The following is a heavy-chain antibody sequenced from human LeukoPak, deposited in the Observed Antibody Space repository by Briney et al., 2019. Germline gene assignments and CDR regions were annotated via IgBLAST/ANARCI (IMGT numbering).Heavy chain of an antibody. CDR2: ISPYSGHT. V-gene: IGHV1-18*01. CDR3: ARGGGGSPWLDS. D-gene: IGHD1-26*01. Sequence: WASVKVSCKPSGYIFVTYSIAWVRQAPGEGLEWVGRISPYSGHTDLAQKFQGRVNLTADTSTTTVSMEVNSLTSDDTAVYYCARGGGGSPWLDSWGQGTLVTVSS. J-gene: IGHJ5*01. CDR1: GYIFVTYS.